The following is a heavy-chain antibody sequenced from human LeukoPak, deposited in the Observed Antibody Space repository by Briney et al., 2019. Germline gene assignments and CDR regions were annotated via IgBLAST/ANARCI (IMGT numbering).Heavy chain of an antibody. D-gene: IGHD6-19*01. V-gene: IGHV3-23*01. CDR1: GFTFSSYA. J-gene: IGHJ4*02. Sequence: GGSLRLSCAASGFTFSSYAMSWVRQAPGKGLEWVSVISSSGGGTFYADSVKGRFTISRDNSKNTLYLQMNSLRAEDTAVYYCAKAQRRAVAGDGFDYWGQGTLVTASS. CDR3: AKAQRRAVAGDGFDY. CDR2: ISSSGGGT.